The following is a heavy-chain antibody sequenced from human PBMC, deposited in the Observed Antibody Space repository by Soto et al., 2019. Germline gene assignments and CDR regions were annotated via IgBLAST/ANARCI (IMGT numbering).Heavy chain of an antibody. D-gene: IGHD4-17*01. J-gene: IGHJ6*02. CDR2: IIPIFGTA. CDR3: ARDRENDYGDYRPDYYYYYGMDV. V-gene: IGHV1-69*12. Sequence: QVQLVQSGAEVKKPGSSVKVSCKASGGTFSSYAISWVRQAPGQGLEWMGGIIPIFGTANYAQKFQGRVTITADESTSKSYMDLSSLRSEDTAVYYCARDRENDYGDYRPDYYYYYGMDVWGQGTTVTVSS. CDR1: GGTFSSYA.